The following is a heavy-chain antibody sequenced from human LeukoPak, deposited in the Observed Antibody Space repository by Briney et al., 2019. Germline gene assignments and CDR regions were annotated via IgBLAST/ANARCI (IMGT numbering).Heavy chain of an antibody. CDR3: ARVVHYGDYEADWYFDL. CDR1: GFISSSYH. D-gene: IGHD4-17*01. CDR2: ITSSSSTI. J-gene: IGHJ2*01. Sequence: PGGSLRLSCAASGFISSSYHMNWVRQAPGKGLEWVSFITSSSSTIYYADSVKGRFTISRDNSKNTLYLQMNSLRAEDTAVYYCARVVHYGDYEADWYFDLWGRGTLVTVSS. V-gene: IGHV3-48*01.